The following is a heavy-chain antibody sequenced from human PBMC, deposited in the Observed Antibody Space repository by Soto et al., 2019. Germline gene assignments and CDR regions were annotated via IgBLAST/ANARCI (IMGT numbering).Heavy chain of an antibody. J-gene: IGHJ6*03. CDR1: GGTFSSYT. D-gene: IGHD2-15*01. CDR2: IIPILGIA. V-gene: IGHV1-69*02. CDR3: ARYCSGGSCYPDYYYMDV. Sequence: ASVKVSCKASGGTFSSYTISWVRQAPGQGLEWMGRIIPILGIANYAQKFQGRVTITADKSTSTAYMELSSLRSEDTAVYYCARYCSGGSCYPDYYYMDVWGKGTTVTVSS.